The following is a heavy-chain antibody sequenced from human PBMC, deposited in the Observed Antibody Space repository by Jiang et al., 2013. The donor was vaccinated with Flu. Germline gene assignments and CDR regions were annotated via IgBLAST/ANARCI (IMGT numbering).Heavy chain of an antibody. D-gene: IGHD5-18*01. CDR3: ARAQGYTGLEYSYAHILWHYFDY. CDR2: ISAYNGNT. Sequence: SGAEVKKPGASVKVSCKASGYTFTSYGISWVRQAPGQGLEWMGWISAYNGNTNYAQKLQGRVTMTTDTSTSTAYMELRSLRSDDTAVYYCARAQGYTGLEYSYAHILWHYFDYWGQGTLVTVSS. V-gene: IGHV1-18*01. J-gene: IGHJ4*02. CDR1: GYTFTSYG.